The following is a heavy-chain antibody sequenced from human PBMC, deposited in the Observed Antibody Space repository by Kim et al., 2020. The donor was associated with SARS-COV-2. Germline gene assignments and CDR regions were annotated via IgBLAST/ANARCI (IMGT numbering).Heavy chain of an antibody. CDR2: ISWDGGST. D-gene: IGHD1-1*01. Sequence: GGSLRLSCAASGFTFDDYGMHWVRQAPGKGLEWVSRISWDGGSTGYADSVKGRFTISRDNAKNSLYLQMNSLRAEDTALYHCARVNVAFFYGMDVWGQGTTVTVSS. J-gene: IGHJ6*02. CDR3: ARVNVAFFYGMDV. CDR1: GFTFDDYG. V-gene: IGHV3-20*01.